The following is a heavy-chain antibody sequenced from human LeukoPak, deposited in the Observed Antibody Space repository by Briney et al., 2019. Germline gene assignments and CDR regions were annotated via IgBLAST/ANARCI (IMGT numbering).Heavy chain of an antibody. Sequence: ASVKVSCKASGGTFSSYAISWVRQAPGQGLEWMGGIIPIFGTANYAQKFQGRVMITTDESTSTAYMELSSLRSEDTAVYYCARPVESCSSSSCSPNDVFDNWGQGTMVIVSS. CDR2: IIPIFGTA. J-gene: IGHJ3*02. CDR3: ARPVESCSSSSCSPNDVFDN. D-gene: IGHD2-15*01. CDR1: GGTFSSYA. V-gene: IGHV1-69*05.